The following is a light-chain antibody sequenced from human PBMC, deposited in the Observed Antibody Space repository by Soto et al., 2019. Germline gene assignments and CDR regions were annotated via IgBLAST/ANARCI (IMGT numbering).Light chain of an antibody. CDR3: AACGESLNGVL. Sequence: QSVLTQPPSASGTPGQRVTISCSGSSSNIGSTTVNWYQQLSGTAPKLLIYSNNQRPSGVPDRFSGSKSGTSASLASSGLQSEDEADYYGAACGESLNGVLFGGGTKLIV. CDR2: SNN. J-gene: IGLJ2*01. CDR1: SSNIGSTT. V-gene: IGLV1-44*01.